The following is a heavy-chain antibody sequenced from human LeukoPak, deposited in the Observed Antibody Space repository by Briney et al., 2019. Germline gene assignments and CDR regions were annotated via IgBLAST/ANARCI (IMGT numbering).Heavy chain of an antibody. V-gene: IGHV5-51*01. CDR3: AISQWTYYPADY. Sequence: GESLKISCKGSGYSFTNYWIGWVRQWPGKGLEWMGIIFLADSDTRYSPSFQGQVTISADKSISTAYLQWSSLKASDTAMYYCAISQWTYYPADYWGQGTLVTVSS. J-gene: IGHJ4*02. CDR1: GYSFTNYW. CDR2: IFLADSDT. D-gene: IGHD1-26*01.